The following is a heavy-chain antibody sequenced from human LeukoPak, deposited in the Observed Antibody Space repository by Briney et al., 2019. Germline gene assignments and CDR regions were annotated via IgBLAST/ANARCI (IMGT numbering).Heavy chain of an antibody. CDR1: RFTFINYA. D-gene: IGHD2-21*01. Sequence: PGESLRLSCAASRFTFINYAMSWVRQAPGKGLEWVSGISGPGGSTYYADSVKGRFTISRDNSKNTLYLQMNSLRAEDTALYYCAKDSWSFHDAFDIWGQGTLVTVSS. CDR2: ISGPGGST. V-gene: IGHV3-23*01. CDR3: AKDSWSFHDAFDI. J-gene: IGHJ3*02.